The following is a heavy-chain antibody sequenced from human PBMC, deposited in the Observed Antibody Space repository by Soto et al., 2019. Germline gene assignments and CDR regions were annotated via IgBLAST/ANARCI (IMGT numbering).Heavy chain of an antibody. J-gene: IGHJ6*03. V-gene: IGHV3-9*01. CDR1: GFSFDEYA. CDR2: VSWNSGTM. CDR3: AKGFCSSTRCLTYSYMDV. D-gene: IGHD2-2*01. Sequence: EVQLVESGGGLVQPGRSLRLSCAASGFSFDEYAMHWARQAPGKGLEWVSGVSWNSGTMGYGDSVRGRFAISRDNAKNSLYLQMNSLTTEDTALYYCAKGFCSSTRCLTYSYMDVWGKGTTVTVSS.